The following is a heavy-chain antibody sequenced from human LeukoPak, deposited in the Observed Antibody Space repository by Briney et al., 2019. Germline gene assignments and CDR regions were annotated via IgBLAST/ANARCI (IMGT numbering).Heavy chain of an antibody. V-gene: IGHV3-23*01. CDR2: ISGSGGST. CDR3: AKVEQRFPYSDY. CDR1: GFTFSSYA. Sequence: GGSLRLSCAASGFTFSSYAMSWVRQAPGKGLEWVSAISGSGGSTYYADSVKGRFTISRDNSKNTLYLQMDSLRAEDTAVYYCAKVEQRFPYSDYWGQGTLVTVSS. D-gene: IGHD1/OR15-1a*01. J-gene: IGHJ4*02.